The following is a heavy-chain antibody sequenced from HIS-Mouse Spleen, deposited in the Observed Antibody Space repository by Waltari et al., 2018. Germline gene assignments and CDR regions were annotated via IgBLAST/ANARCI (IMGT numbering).Heavy chain of an antibody. CDR1: GGSISSSSYY. Sequence: QLQLQESGPGLVKPSETLSLTCTVSGGSISSSSYYWGWIRQPPGKGREWIGSIYYSRSTYSNPSLKSRVTISVDTSKNQFSLKLSSVTAADTAVYYCAREIPYSSSWYDWYFDLWGRGTLVTVSS. CDR3: AREIPYSSSWYDWYFDL. D-gene: IGHD6-13*01. CDR2: IYYSRST. J-gene: IGHJ2*01. V-gene: IGHV4-39*07.